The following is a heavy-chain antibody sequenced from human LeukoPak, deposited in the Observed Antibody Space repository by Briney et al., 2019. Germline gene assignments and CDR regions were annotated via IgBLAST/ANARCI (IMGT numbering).Heavy chain of an antibody. CDR2: ISGSGGST. CDR3: AKDRGSRSSRLDY. J-gene: IGHJ4*02. Sequence: PGGSLRLSCAASGLTFSNYGMHWVRQAPGKGLEWVSAISGSGGSTYYADSVKGRFTISRDNSKNTLYLQMNSLRAEDTAVYYCAKDRGSRSSRLDYWGQGTLVTVSS. D-gene: IGHD2-2*01. CDR1: GLTFSNYG. V-gene: IGHV3-23*01.